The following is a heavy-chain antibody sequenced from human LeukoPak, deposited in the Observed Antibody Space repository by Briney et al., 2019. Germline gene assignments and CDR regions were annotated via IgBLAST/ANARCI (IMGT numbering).Heavy chain of an antibody. CDR1: GGSFSGYY. D-gene: IGHD3-16*01. V-gene: IGHV4-34*01. Sequence: SETLSLTCAVYGGSFSGYYWSWIRQPPGKGLEWIGEINHSGSTNYNASLKSRVTISVDTSKNQFSLKLSSVTAADTAVYFCARWGSGTSPFDDWGQGTLVTVSS. CDR3: ARWGSGTSPFDD. J-gene: IGHJ4*02. CDR2: INHSGST.